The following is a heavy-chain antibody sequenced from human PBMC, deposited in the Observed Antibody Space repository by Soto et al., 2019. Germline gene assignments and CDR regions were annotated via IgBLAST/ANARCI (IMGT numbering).Heavy chain of an antibody. CDR1: GFTFTDHW. J-gene: IGHJ4*02. CDR3: EKGQCLDDY. CDR2: IKKDGSET. D-gene: IGHD4-4*01. Sequence: EVQLVESGGGLVQPGGSLRLSCEASGFTFTDHWMTWVRQAPGKGLEWVANIKKDGSETYYVDSVKGRFTISRDNAKNSLFMQMNSLRGEDTAVYYCEKGQCLDDYWGPGTLVTVSS. V-gene: IGHV3-7*01.